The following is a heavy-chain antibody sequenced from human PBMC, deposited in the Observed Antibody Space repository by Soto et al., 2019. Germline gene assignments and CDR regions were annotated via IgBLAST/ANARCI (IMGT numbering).Heavy chain of an antibody. D-gene: IGHD2-15*01. CDR1: GGSISSSRYL. CDR2: IYYSGST. V-gene: IGHV4-39*01. J-gene: IGHJ6*02. Sequence: TLSLTCTVSGGSISSSRYLWDWIRQSPGKGLEWIANIYYSGSTDYNPSLKSRVTISVDTSKNQFSLKLTSVTAADTAVYYCARQAGGGRHYYGMDVWGQGTTVTVSS. CDR3: ARQAGGGRHYYGMDV.